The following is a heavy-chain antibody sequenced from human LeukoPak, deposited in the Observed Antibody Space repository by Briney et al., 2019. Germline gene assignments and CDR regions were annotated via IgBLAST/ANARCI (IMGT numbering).Heavy chain of an antibody. CDR3: ARQDTTMVSYYYGMDV. Sequence: GGSLRLSCAASGFSFSSYWMSWVRQAPGKGLEWVANIKQDGSEKYYVDSVKGRFTISRDNAKNSLYLQMNSLRAEDTAVYYCARQDTTMVSYYYGMDVWGQGTTVTVSS. D-gene: IGHD5-18*01. V-gene: IGHV3-7*03. J-gene: IGHJ6*02. CDR1: GFSFSSYW. CDR2: IKQDGSEK.